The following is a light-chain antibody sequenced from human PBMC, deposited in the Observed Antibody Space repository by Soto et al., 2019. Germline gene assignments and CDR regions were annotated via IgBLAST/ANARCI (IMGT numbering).Light chain of an antibody. V-gene: IGKV4-1*01. CDR2: WAS. Sequence: DIVMTQSPDSLAVSLGERATINCKSSQSVLYRSNNKNYLAWYQQKPGQPPKLLIYWASTREAGVPDRFSGSGSGTDFTLTISSLQAEDVAVYYCQQYFGTPLTFGGGTKVEIE. CDR3: QQYFGTPLT. J-gene: IGKJ4*01. CDR1: QSVLYRSNNKNY.